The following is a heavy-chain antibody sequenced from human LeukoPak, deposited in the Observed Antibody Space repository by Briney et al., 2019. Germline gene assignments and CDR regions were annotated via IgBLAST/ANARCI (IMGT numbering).Heavy chain of an antibody. V-gene: IGHV4-59*11. CDR3: ARVLQNYYHMDV. J-gene: IGHJ6*03. CDR2: IYDSGSA. CDR1: GVSINSHY. D-gene: IGHD3-3*01. Sequence: SETLSLTCTISGVSINSHYWSWIRQPPGKGLEWIGFIYDSGSANYKSSLKSRVTMTVDTSKNQFSLKLNSVTAADTAVYYCARVLQNYYHMDVWGKGTTVTVSS.